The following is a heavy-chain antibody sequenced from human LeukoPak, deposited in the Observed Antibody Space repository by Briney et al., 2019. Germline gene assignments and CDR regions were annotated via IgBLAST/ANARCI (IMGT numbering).Heavy chain of an antibody. CDR1: GGSFSGYY. J-gene: IGHJ6*03. CDR3: ARLGPPPYCSGGSCYSIYYYYYYMDV. D-gene: IGHD2-15*01. V-gene: IGHV4-34*01. CDR2: INRSGST. Sequence: SETLSLTCAVSGGSFSGYYWNWIRQSPGKGLEWIGEINRSGSTNYNPSLKSRVTISVDTSKNQFSLKLSSVTAADTAVYYCARLGPPPYCSGGSCYSIYYYYYYMDVWGKGTTVTISS.